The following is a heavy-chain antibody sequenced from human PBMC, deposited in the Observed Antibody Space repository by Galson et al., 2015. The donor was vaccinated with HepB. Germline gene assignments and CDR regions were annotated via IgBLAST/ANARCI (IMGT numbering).Heavy chain of an antibody. J-gene: IGHJ4*02. D-gene: IGHD3-10*01. CDR3: ARRIRYYGSGDVSYFDY. Sequence: SLRLSCAASGFTFSSYSMNWVRQAPGKGLEWVSYISSSSSTIYYADSVKGRFTISRDNAKNSLYLQMNSLRAEDTAVYYCARRIRYYGSGDVSYFDYWGQGTLVTVSS. CDR2: ISSSSSTI. CDR1: GFTFSSYS. V-gene: IGHV3-48*01.